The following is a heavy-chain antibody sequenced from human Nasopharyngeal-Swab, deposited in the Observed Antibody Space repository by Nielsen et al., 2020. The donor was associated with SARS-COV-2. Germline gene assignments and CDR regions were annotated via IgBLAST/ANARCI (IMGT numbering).Heavy chain of an antibody. D-gene: IGHD2-15*01. Sequence: WIRQPPGKGLEWIGYIYYSGSTNYNPSLKSRVTISVDTSKNQFSLKLSSVTAADTAVYYCARQLGYCSGGSCYWGQVLGYNWFDPWGQGTLVTVSS. CDR3: ARQLGYCSGGSCYWGQVLGYNWFDP. J-gene: IGHJ5*02. V-gene: IGHV4-59*08. CDR2: IYYSGST.